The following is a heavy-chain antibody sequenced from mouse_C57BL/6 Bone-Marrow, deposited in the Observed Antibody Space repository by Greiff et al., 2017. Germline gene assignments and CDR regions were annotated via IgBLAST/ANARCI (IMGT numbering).Heavy chain of an antibody. CDR3: ARGPFFAY. Sequence: QVQLQQSGPGLVQPSQSLSITCTVSGFSLTSYGVHWVRQSPGKGLEWLGVIWSGGSTDYNAAFISRLSISKDNSKSQVFFKMNSLQADDTAIYYCARGPFFAYWGQGTLVTVSA. CDR1: GFSLTSYG. CDR2: IWSGGST. V-gene: IGHV2-2*01. J-gene: IGHJ3*01.